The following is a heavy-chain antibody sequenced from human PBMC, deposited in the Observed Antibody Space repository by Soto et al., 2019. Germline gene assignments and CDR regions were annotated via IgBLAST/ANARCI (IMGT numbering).Heavy chain of an antibody. CDR3: ARSSITIFGVVIMPTYAFDI. CDR1: GGTFSSYA. D-gene: IGHD3-3*01. Sequence: ASVKVSCKASGGTFSSYAISWVRQAPGQGLEWMGGIIPIFGTANYAQKFQGRVTITADESTSTAYMELSSLRSEDTAAYYCARSSITIFGVVIMPTYAFDIWGQGTMVTVSS. V-gene: IGHV1-69*13. J-gene: IGHJ3*02. CDR2: IIPIFGTA.